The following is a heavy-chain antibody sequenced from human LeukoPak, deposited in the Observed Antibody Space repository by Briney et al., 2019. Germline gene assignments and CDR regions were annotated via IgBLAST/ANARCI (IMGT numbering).Heavy chain of an antibody. D-gene: IGHD4-23*01. CDR1: GYTFTSYY. CDR3: ARVLDGLHTVEGFGY. Sequence: ASVKVSCKASGYTFTSYYMHWVRQAPGQGLEWMGIINPSGGSTSYAQKFQGRVTMTRDMSTSTVYMELSSLRSEDTAVYYCARVLDGLHTVEGFGYWGQGTLVTVSS. V-gene: IGHV1-46*01. J-gene: IGHJ4*02. CDR2: INPSGGST.